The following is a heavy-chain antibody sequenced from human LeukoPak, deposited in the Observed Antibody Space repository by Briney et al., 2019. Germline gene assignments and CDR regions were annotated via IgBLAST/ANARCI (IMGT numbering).Heavy chain of an antibody. D-gene: IGHD3-3*01. V-gene: IGHV4-31*03. J-gene: IGHJ3*02. CDR1: GGSISSGGYY. Sequence: SQTLSLTCTVSGGSISSGGYYWSWIRQHPGKGLEWIGYIYYSGSTYYNPSLKSRVTISVDTPKNQFSLKLSSVTAADTAVYYCTRGRITIFGVVDAFDIWGQGTMVTVSS. CDR2: IYYSGST. CDR3: TRGRITIFGVVDAFDI.